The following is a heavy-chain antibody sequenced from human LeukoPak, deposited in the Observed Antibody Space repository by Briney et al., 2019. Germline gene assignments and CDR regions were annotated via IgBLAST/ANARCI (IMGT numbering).Heavy chain of an antibody. CDR3: ARGIAAAGWGYNWFDP. J-gene: IGHJ5*02. D-gene: IGHD6-13*01. CDR2: IIPIFGTA. CDR1: GGTFSSYA. Sequence: GASVKVSCKASGGTFSSYAISWVRQAPGQGLEWMGGIIPIFGTANYAQKFQGRVTITTDESTSTAYMELSSLRSEDTAVYYCARGIAAAGWGYNWFDPWGQGTLVTVSS. V-gene: IGHV1-69*05.